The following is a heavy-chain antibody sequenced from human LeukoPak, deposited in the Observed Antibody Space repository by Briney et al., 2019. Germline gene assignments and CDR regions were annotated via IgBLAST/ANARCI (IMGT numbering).Heavy chain of an antibody. J-gene: IGHJ4*02. D-gene: IGHD3-22*01. V-gene: IGHV3-33*01. Sequence: GGSLRLSCAASGFTFSSYGMHWVRQAPGKGLEWVAVIWYDGSNKYYADSVKGRFTISRDNSKNTAYLQMNSLKTEDTAVYYCTRPHPYYYDSSGYYTPFDYWGQGTLVTVSS. CDR1: GFTFSSYG. CDR2: IWYDGSNK. CDR3: TRPHPYYYDSSGYYTPFDY.